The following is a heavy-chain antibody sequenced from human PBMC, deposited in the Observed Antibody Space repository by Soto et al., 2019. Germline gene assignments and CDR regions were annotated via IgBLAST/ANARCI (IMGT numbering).Heavy chain of an antibody. J-gene: IGHJ4*02. D-gene: IGHD4-4*01. V-gene: IGHV3-7*03. CDR2: MQPDGGEI. CDR1: GFTFSNYW. CDR3: VRDRGYSSFDY. Sequence: PGGSLRLSCVASGFTFSNYWMSWVRQPPGKGLEWVANMQPDGGEINYVDSVKGRFTISRDNAKNSLYLQMNSLRVEDTAVYACVRDRGYSSFDYWGQGTPVTVSS.